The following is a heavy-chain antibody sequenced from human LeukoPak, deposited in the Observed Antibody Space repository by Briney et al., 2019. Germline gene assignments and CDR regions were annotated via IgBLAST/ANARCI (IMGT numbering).Heavy chain of an antibody. J-gene: IGHJ4*02. CDR2: IYYSGST. CDR3: ARVTTGIAAAGLLNYFDY. CDR1: GGSISSYY. D-gene: IGHD6-13*01. Sequence: PSETLSLTCTVSGGSISSYYWSWIRQPPGKGLEWIGYIYYSGSTNYNPSLKSRVTISVDTSKNQFSLKLSSVTAADTAVYYCARVTTGIAAAGLLNYFDYWGQGTLVTVSS. V-gene: IGHV4-59*01.